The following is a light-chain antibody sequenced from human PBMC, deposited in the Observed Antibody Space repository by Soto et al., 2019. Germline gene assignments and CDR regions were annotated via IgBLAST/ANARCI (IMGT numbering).Light chain of an antibody. Sequence: ERLMTQSPAIVSVSPGERATLSCRASENVRTFVDWYQQKPGQAPRLLIYGASNRATGIPARFSGSGSGTDFTLTISNLEPEDFAVYYCQQHSHWPPWTFGQGTKVDIK. CDR3: QQHSHWPPWT. CDR1: ENVRTF. CDR2: GAS. J-gene: IGKJ1*01. V-gene: IGKV3-11*01.